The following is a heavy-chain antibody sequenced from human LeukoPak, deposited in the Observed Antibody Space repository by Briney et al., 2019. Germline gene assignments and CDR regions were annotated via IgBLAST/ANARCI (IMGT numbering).Heavy chain of an antibody. V-gene: IGHV4-4*07. CDR3: ARVGSSGYDSADPDYYYYGMDV. J-gene: IGHJ6*02. CDR1: GCSISSYY. D-gene: IGHD3-22*01. Sequence: SETLSLTCTVSGCSISSYYWSWIRQPAGKGLEWIGRIYTSGSTNYNPSLKSRVTMSVDTSKNQFSLKLSSVTAADTAVYYCARVGSSGYDSADPDYYYYGMDVWGQGTTVTVSS. CDR2: IYTSGST.